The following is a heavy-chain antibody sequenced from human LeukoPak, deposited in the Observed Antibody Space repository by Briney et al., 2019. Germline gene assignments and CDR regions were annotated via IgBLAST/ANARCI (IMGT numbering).Heavy chain of an antibody. Sequence: GESLKISCKGSGYSFTSYWIGWVRQMPGKGLEWMGIIYPGDSDTRYSPSFQGQVTISADKSISTAYLQWSSLKGSDTDMYSWARHKARAAATTTSYYYGMDVWGKGTTVTVSS. D-gene: IGHD6-13*01. CDR2: IYPGDSDT. CDR1: GYSFTSYW. CDR3: ARHKARAAATTTSYYYGMDV. V-gene: IGHV5-51*01. J-gene: IGHJ6*04.